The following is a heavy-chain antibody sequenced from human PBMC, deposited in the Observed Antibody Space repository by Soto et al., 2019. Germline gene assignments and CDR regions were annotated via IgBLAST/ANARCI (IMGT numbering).Heavy chain of an antibody. J-gene: IGHJ4*02. D-gene: IGHD3-9*01. CDR1: GFSLSTSGMC. CDR2: IDWDDDK. Sequence: QTLSLTCTFSGFSLSTSGMCVSWIRQPPGKALERLALIDWDDDKYYSTSLKTRLTISKDTSKNQVVLTMTNMDPVDTATYYCARISGFDWRSPEFDYWGQGTLVTVSS. V-gene: IGHV2-70*01. CDR3: ARISGFDWRSPEFDY.